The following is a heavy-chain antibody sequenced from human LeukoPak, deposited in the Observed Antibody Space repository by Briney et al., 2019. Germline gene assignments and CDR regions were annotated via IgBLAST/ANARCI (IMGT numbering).Heavy chain of an antibody. V-gene: IGHV3-9*01. CDR3: AKDSAYCSSTSCYSPPR. CDR2: ISWNSGSI. D-gene: IGHD2-2*01. Sequence: GGSLRLSCAASGFTFDDYGMSWVRQAPGKGLEWVSGISWNSGSIGYADSVKGRFTISRDSAKNSLYLQMNSLRAEDTALYYCAKDSAYCSSTSCYSPPRWGQGTLVTVSS. CDR1: GFTFDDYG. J-gene: IGHJ4*02.